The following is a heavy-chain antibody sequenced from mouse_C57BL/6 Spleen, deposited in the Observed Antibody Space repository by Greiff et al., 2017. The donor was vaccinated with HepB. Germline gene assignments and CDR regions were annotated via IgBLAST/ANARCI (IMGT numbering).Heavy chain of an antibody. D-gene: IGHD2-4*01. Sequence: VQLQQSGAELVRPGASVKLSCTASGFNIKDYYMHWVKQRPEQGLEWIGRIDPEDGDTEYAPKFQGKATMTADTASNTAYLQLSSLTSEDTAVYYCTTAIYYDYDGEDYWGQGTTLTVSS. CDR1: GFNIKDYY. CDR2: IDPEDGDT. J-gene: IGHJ2*01. V-gene: IGHV14-1*01. CDR3: TTAIYYDYDGEDY.